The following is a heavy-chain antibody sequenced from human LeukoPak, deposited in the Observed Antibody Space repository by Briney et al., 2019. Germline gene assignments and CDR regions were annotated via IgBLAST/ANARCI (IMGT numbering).Heavy chain of an antibody. CDR1: GYTFTNYY. V-gene: IGHV1-2*02. Sequence: GASVKVCCRPSGYTFTNYYLHWVRQAPGQGLEWMGWINPNSGGTNSTQKFQDRVTMTRDTSISTAYMELRRLRSDDTAVYYCARATEYGSGGVLADFWGQGTLVTVSS. CDR3: ARATEYGSGGVLADF. D-gene: IGHD3-10*01. CDR2: INPNSGGT. J-gene: IGHJ4*02.